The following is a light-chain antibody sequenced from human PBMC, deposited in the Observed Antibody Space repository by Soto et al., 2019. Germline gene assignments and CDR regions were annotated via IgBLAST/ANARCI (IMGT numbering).Light chain of an antibody. CDR2: RAS. Sequence: IQMTQSPATLPASVGDSVTITCRASQSVGRWLAWYQQKPGKAPQVLIYRASDLKSGVPSRFSGSGSGTEFTLTISGPQPDDSATYYCQQYETYATFGQGTKVEIK. V-gene: IGKV1-5*03. CDR1: QSVGRW. J-gene: IGKJ1*01. CDR3: QQYETYAT.